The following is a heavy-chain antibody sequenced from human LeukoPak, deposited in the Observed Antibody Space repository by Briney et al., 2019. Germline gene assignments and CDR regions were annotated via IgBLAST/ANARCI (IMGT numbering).Heavy chain of an antibody. Sequence: GGSLRLSCAASGFTFSSYAMSWVRQAPGKGLEWVSAISGSGGSTYYADSVKGRFTISRDNSKNTLYLQMNSLRAEDTAVYYCAKVPYSSSSSKVTDYGGQGTLVTVSS. CDR3: AKVPYSSSSSKVTDY. D-gene: IGHD6-6*01. J-gene: IGHJ4*02. CDR2: ISGSGGST. CDR1: GFTFSSYA. V-gene: IGHV3-23*01.